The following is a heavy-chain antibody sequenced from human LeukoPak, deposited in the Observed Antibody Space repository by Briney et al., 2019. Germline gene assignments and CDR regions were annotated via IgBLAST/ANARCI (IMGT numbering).Heavy chain of an antibody. CDR1: GFTFSSYW. D-gene: IGHD3-22*01. CDR2: IKQDGSEK. J-gene: IGHJ3*02. CDR3: AREITYFYDSSPYWDAFDI. V-gene: IGHV3-7*01. Sequence: GGSLRLSCAASGFTFSSYWMSWVRQAPGKGLEWVANIKQDGSEKDYVDSVKGRFTISRDNAKNSLYLQMNSLRADDTAVYYCAREITYFYDSSPYWDAFDIWGQGTMVTVSS.